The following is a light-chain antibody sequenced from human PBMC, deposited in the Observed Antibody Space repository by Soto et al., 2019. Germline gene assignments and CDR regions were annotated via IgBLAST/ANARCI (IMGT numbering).Light chain of an antibody. J-gene: IGKJ1*01. CDR3: QQYYSTPRT. CDR1: QSVLYSSNNKNY. V-gene: IGKV4-1*01. CDR2: WTS. Sequence: DIVMTQSPDSLAVSLGERATINCKSSQSVLYSSNNKNYVAWYQQQPGQPPKLLIYWTSTRESVLPDRFSGRWSGTDFTLTVSSLRAEDVAVYYCQQYYSTPRTLGQWTKVDTK.